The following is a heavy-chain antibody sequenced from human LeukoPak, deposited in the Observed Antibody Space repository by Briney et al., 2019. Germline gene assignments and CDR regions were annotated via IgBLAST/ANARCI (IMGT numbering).Heavy chain of an antibody. D-gene: IGHD1-26*01. J-gene: IGHJ6*03. CDR2: ISYDGSNK. CDR1: GFTFSSYA. CDR3: ARGQRAHVEWYYYMDV. V-gene: IGHV3-30*04. Sequence: GGSLRLSCAASGFTFSSYAIHWVRQASGKGLEWVAVISYDGSNKYYADSVKGRFTISRDNSKNTLYLQMNSLRADDTAVYYCARGQRAHVEWYYYMDVWGKGTTVTVSS.